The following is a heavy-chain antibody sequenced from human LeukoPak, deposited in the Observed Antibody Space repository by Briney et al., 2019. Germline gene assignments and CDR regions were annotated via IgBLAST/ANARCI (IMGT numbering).Heavy chain of an antibody. Sequence: GGCLRLSCAASGLTFRNAWMSWGRQAPGKGLEWVGYIKSKTDGGTTDYAAPLKGRFTISRDDSKNTLYLVTNSLRTEDTAVYYCTSGLWGGFDYWGQGNLVTVSS. CDR2: IKSKTDGGTT. CDR1: GLTFRNAW. CDR3: TSGLWGGFDY. V-gene: IGHV3-15*01. J-gene: IGHJ4*02. D-gene: IGHD3-16*01.